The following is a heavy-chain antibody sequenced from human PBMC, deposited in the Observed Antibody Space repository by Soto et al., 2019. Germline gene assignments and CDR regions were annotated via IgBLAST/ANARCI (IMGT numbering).Heavy chain of an antibody. CDR3: AADLSLSSYYYDSSGSRAFDI. D-gene: IGHD3-22*01. V-gene: IGHV1-58*01. J-gene: IGHJ3*02. CDR2: IVVGSGNT. Sequence: SVKVSCKASGFTFTSSAVQWVRQARGQRLEWIGWIVVGSGNTNNAQKFQERVTITRDMSTSTAYMELSSLRSEDTAVYYCAADLSLSSYYYDSSGSRAFDIWG. CDR1: GFTFTSSA.